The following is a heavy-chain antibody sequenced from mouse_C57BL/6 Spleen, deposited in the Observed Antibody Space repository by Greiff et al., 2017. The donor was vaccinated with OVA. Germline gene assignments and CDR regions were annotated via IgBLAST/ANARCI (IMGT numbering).Heavy chain of an antibody. CDR1: GFTFSDYG. J-gene: IGHJ3*01. CDR2: ISSGSSTI. Sequence: DVQLVESGGGLVKPGGSLKLSCAASGFTFSDYGMHWVRQAPEKGLEWVAYISSGSSTIYYADTVKGRFTISRDNAKNTLFLQMTSLRSEDTAMYYCARRHYGSSPDYWGQGTLVTVSA. D-gene: IGHD1-1*01. V-gene: IGHV5-17*01. CDR3: ARRHYGSSPDY.